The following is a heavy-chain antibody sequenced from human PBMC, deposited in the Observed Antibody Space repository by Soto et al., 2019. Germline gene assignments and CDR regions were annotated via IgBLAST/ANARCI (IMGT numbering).Heavy chain of an antibody. CDR2: VSGSGGNT. D-gene: IGHD2-15*01. Sequence: EVQLLESGGGLVQPGGSLRLSCAASGFTFSSYGMSWVRRAPGKGLEWVSEVSGSGGNTYYADSVKGRFTISRDNSKNTLYLQMNSLRAEDTALYYCAKRNRVAAPTPEFDSWGQGTLVTVSS. CDR3: AKRNRVAAPTPEFDS. J-gene: IGHJ4*02. CDR1: GFTFSSYG. V-gene: IGHV3-23*01.